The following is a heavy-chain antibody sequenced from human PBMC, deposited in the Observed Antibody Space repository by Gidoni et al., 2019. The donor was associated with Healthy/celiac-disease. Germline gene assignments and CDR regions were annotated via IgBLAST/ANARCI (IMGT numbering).Heavy chain of an antibody. CDR3: ASSGPQLTTDTEGFVVPADHFDY. D-gene: IGHD2-2*01. J-gene: IGHJ4*02. Sequence: QVQLQESGPGLVKPSETLSLTCTVSGGSISSYYWSWIRQPPGKGLEWIGYIYYSGSTNYNPSLKSRVTISVDTSKNQFSLKLSSVTAADTAVYYCASSGPQLTTDTEGFVVPADHFDYWGQGTLVTVSS. CDR1: GGSISSYY. V-gene: IGHV4-59*01. CDR2: IYYSGST.